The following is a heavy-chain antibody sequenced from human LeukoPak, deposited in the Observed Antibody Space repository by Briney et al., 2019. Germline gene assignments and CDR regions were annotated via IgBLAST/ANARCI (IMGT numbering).Heavy chain of an antibody. Sequence: SETLSLTCAVYGGSFSGYCWSWIRQPPGKGLEWIGEINHSGSTNYNPSLKSRVTISVDTSKNQFSLKLSSVTAADTAVYYCARSIVGATIDYWGQGTLVTVSS. CDR1: GGSFSGYC. D-gene: IGHD1-26*01. V-gene: IGHV4-34*01. CDR2: INHSGST. J-gene: IGHJ4*02. CDR3: ARSIVGATIDY.